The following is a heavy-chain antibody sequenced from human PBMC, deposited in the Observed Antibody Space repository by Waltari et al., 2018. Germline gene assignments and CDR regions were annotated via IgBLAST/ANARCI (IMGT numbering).Heavy chain of an antibody. J-gene: IGHJ4*02. V-gene: IGHV1-2*02. D-gene: IGHD3-10*01. Sequence: QVQLVQSGAEVKKPGASVKISCKPSGYTLTAYYIYWLRQAPGQQFECMGVLNPHSGGASCSPGFPGRITMTWDTSISTAYMDVSGLTTDDTAVYYCARDRAGAHLDYWGQGSLVTVSS. CDR2: LNPHSGGA. CDR1: GYTLTAYY. CDR3: ARDRAGAHLDY.